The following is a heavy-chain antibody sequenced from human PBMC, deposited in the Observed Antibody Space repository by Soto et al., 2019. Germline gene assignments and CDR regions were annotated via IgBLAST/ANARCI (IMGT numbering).Heavy chain of an antibody. CDR3: AGRDCTNGVCYFY. Sequence: GGSLRLSCAASGFAFSSYWMHWVRQRPGKGLVWVSRINNDGSTTNYADSVKGRFTISRDNAKDTLYPQMNSLTAEDTAVYYCAGRDCTNGVCYFYWGQGTLVTVSS. CDR1: GFAFSSYW. D-gene: IGHD2-8*01. V-gene: IGHV3-74*01. J-gene: IGHJ4*02. CDR2: INNDGSTT.